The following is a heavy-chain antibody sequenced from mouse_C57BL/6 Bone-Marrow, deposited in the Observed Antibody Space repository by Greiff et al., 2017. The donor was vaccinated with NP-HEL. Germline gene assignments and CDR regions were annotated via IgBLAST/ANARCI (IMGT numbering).Heavy chain of an antibody. CDR3: AQIAHYYYDSSSYYYAMDY. CDR1: GFSLSTFGMG. Sequence: QVTLKVSGPGILQPSQTLSLTCSFSGFSLSTFGMGVGWIRQPSGKGLEWLAHIWWDDDKYYNPALKSRLTISKDTSKNQVFLKIANVDTTDTATYYGAQIAHYYYDSSSYYYAMDYWGQGTSVTVSS. J-gene: IGHJ4*01. D-gene: IGHD1-1*01. V-gene: IGHV8-8*01. CDR2: IWWDDDK.